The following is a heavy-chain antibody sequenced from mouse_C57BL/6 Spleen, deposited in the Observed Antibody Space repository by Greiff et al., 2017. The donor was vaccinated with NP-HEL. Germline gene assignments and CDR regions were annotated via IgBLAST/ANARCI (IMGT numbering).Heavy chain of an antibody. D-gene: IGHD2-4*01. CDR1: GYTFTSYW. Sequence: QVQLQQPGAELVKPGASVKLSCKASGYTFTSYWMQWVKQRPGQGLEWIGEIDPSDSYTNYNQKFKGKATLTVDTSSSTAYMQLSSLTSEDSAVYYCARYYDYDDGPWFAYWGQGTLVTVSA. J-gene: IGHJ3*01. V-gene: IGHV1-50*01. CDR3: ARYYDYDDGPWFAY. CDR2: IDPSDSYT.